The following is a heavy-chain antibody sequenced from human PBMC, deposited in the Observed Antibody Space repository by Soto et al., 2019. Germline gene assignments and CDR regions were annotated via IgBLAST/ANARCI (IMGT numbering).Heavy chain of an antibody. CDR2: IYWDDDK. V-gene: IGHV2-5*02. D-gene: IGHD3-16*01. CDR3: AHTATVGGVIRLNWFDP. CDR1: GFSLSTSGVG. Sequence: QITLKESGPTLVKPTQTLTLTCTFSGFSLSTSGVGVGWIRQPPGKALEWLALIYWDDDKRYSPSLKSRLTITKDTSKNQVVHTMTNVDPVDTATYYCAHTATVGGVIRLNWFDPWGQGTLVTVSS. J-gene: IGHJ5*02.